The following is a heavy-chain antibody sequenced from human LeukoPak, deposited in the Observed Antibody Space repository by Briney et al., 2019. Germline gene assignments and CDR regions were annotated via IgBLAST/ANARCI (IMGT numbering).Heavy chain of an antibody. D-gene: IGHD2-15*01. J-gene: IGHJ4*02. Sequence: SVKVSCKASGGTFSSYAISWVRQAPGQGLEWMGRIIPILGIANYAQKFQGRVTITADKSTSTAYMELSSLRSEDTAVYYCARGRYCSGGSCYIADYWGQGTLVTVSS. CDR2: IIPILGIA. V-gene: IGHV1-69*04. CDR1: GGTFSSYA. CDR3: ARGRYCSGGSCYIADY.